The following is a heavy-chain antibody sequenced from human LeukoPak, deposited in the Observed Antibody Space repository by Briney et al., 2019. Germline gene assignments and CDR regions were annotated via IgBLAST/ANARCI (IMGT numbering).Heavy chain of an antibody. V-gene: IGHV3-20*04. CDR2: INWNGGST. CDR3: ARVGVEYCSSTSCPAFFDY. J-gene: IGHJ4*02. D-gene: IGHD2-2*01. Sequence: GGSLRLSCAASGFTFDDYGMSWVRQAPGKGLEWVSGINWNGGSTGYADSVKSRFTISRDNAKNSLYLQMNSLRAEDTALYYCARVGVEYCSSTSCPAFFDYWGQGTLVTVSS. CDR1: GFTFDDYG.